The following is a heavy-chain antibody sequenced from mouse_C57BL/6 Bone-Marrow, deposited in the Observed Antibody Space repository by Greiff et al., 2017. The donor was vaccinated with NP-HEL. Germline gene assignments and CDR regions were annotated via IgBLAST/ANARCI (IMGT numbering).Heavy chain of an antibody. CDR1: GFSLTSYG. CDR2: IWSGGST. D-gene: IGHD2-2*01. V-gene: IGHV2-2*01. CDR3: AGYGYDGYYYAMDY. J-gene: IGHJ4*01. Sequence: VQLQQSGPGLVQPSQSLSITCTVSGFSLTSYGVHWVRQSPGKGLEWLGVIWSGGSTDYNAAFISRLSISKDNSKSQVFFKMNSLQADDTAIYYCAGYGYDGYYYAMDYWGQGTSVTVSS.